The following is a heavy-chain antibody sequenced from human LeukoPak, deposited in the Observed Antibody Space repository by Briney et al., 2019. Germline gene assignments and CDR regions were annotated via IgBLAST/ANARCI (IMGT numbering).Heavy chain of an antibody. J-gene: IGHJ5*02. CDR3: ARHPPVNWFDP. V-gene: IGHV4-39*01. CDR2: IYYSGRT. Sequence: PSETLSLTCTVSGGSISSSSYYWGWIRQPPGKGLEWIGSIYYSGRTYYNPSLKSRVTISVDTSKNQFSLKLSSVTAADTAVYYCARHPPVNWFDPWGQGTLVTVSS. CDR1: GGSISSSSYY.